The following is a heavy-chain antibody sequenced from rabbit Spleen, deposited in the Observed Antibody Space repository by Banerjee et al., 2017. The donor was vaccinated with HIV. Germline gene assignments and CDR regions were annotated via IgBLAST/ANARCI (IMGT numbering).Heavy chain of an antibody. CDR1: GFSFSNKAV. V-gene: IGHV1S45*01. D-gene: IGHD4-1*01. J-gene: IGHJ4*01. CDR2: INTATAKA. CDR3: ARDLAGVMGWNFDL. Sequence: QEQLVESGGGLVKPEGSLKLSCTASGFSFSNKAVMCWVRQAPGKGLEWIACINTATAKAVYANWAKGRVTISKTSSTTVPLQMTSLTAADTATYFCARDLAGVMGWNFDLWGPGTLVTVS.